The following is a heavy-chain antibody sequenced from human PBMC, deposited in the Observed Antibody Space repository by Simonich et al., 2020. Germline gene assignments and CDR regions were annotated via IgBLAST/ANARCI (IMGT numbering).Heavy chain of an antibody. J-gene: IGHJ6*02. CDR1: GYTFTGYY. D-gene: IGHD3-10*01. V-gene: IGHV1-2*06. CDR3: ARVPGIYYYYGMDV. Sequence: GAEVKKPGASVKVSCKASGYTFTGYYMHWVRQSPGQGLEWRGRINPNSGGTNYAQKFQGRVTMTRDTSISTAYMELSRLRSDDTAVYYCARVPGIYYYYGMDVWGQGTTVTVSS. CDR2: INPNSGGT.